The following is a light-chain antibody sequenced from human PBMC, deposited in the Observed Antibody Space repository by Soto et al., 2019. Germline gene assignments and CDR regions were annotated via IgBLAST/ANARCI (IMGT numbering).Light chain of an antibody. J-gene: IGKJ1*01. Sequence: EIVMTHSPATLSVSPWEIATLSCRASQSVSSKVAWYQQKPGQAPRLLIYDASTRATGIPAKFSGRGSGTEFTLTISSLQSEDFAVYSCHQYHNWTFGHGTKVDIK. CDR3: HQYHNWT. V-gene: IGKV3-15*01. CDR1: QSVSSK. CDR2: DAS.